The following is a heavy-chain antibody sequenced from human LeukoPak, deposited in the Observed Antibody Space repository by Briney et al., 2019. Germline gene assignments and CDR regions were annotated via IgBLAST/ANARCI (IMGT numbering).Heavy chain of an antibody. D-gene: IGHD6-19*01. V-gene: IGHV1-24*01. J-gene: IGHJ6*02. CDR2: FDPEDGET. CDR3: ATGSEVAASYYYYGMDV. Sequence: ASVKVSCKVSGYTLTELSMHRVRQAPGKGLEWMGGFDPEDGETIYAQKFQGRVTMTEDTSTDTAYMELSSLRSEDTAVYYCATGSEVAASYYYYGMDVWGQGTTVTVS. CDR1: GYTLTELS.